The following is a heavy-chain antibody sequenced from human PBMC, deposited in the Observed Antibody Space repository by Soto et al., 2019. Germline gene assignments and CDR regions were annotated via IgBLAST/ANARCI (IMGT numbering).Heavy chain of an antibody. J-gene: IGHJ6*02. CDR3: ARDGRYCSGGSCYLPPADYYYGMDV. CDR1: GFTFSSYS. CDR2: ISSSSSYI. Sequence: GGSLRLSCAASGFTFSSYSMNWVRQAPGKGLEWVSSISSSSSYIYYADSVKGRFTISRDNAKNSLYLQMNSLRAEDTAVYYCARDGRYCSGGSCYLPPADYYYGMDVWGQGTTVTVSS. D-gene: IGHD2-15*01. V-gene: IGHV3-21*01.